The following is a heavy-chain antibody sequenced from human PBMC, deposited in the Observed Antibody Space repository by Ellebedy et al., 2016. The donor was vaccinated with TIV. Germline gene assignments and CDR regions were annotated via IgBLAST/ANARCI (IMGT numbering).Heavy chain of an antibody. D-gene: IGHD6-13*01. J-gene: IGHJ3*02. Sequence: PGGSLRLSCAASGFTFDDYAMHWVRQAPGKGLEWVSLISGDGGSTYYADSVKGRFTISRDNSKNSLYPQMNSLRTEDTALYYCAKVKLVRLFGDAFDIWGQGTMVTVSS. V-gene: IGHV3-43*02. CDR1: GFTFDDYA. CDR3: AKVKLVRLFGDAFDI. CDR2: ISGDGGST.